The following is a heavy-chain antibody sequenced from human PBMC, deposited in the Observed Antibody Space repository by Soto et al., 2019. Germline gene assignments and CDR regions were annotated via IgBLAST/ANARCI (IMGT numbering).Heavy chain of an antibody. Sequence: SETLSLTCAVSGGSISSSNWWSWVRQPPGKGLEWIGEIYHSGSTNYNPSLKSRVTISVDTSKNQFSLKLSSVTAADTAVYYCATSYCSGGSCSVDTAMVTVNWFDPWGQGTLVTVSS. D-gene: IGHD2-15*01. CDR1: GGSISSSNW. CDR3: ATSYCSGGSCSVDTAMVTVNWFDP. V-gene: IGHV4-4*02. J-gene: IGHJ5*02. CDR2: IYHSGST.